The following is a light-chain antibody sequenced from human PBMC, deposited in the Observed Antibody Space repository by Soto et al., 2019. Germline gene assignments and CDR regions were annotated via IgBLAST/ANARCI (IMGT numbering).Light chain of an antibody. V-gene: IGKV1-5*03. CDR1: QSISGS. CDR3: QQYNGSWT. CDR2: EAS. Sequence: DIKMTQSPSTLSASVGDRVTITCRASQSISGSLAWYQQKPGKARKLLIYEASNLKSEDPSRFSGSGSGTEYTLTISSLQPDDSASYYCQQYNGSWTFGQGTRVEIK. J-gene: IGKJ1*01.